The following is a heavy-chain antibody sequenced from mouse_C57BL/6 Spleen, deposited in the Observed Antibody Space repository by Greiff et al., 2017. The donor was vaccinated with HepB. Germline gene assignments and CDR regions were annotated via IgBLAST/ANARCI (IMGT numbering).Heavy chain of an antibody. CDR3: ARRADNYGRGYFDY. J-gene: IGHJ2*01. V-gene: IGHV1-85*01. D-gene: IGHD1-1*01. CDR1: GYTFTSYD. Sequence: QVQLQQSGPELVKPGASVKLSCKASGYTFTSYDINWVKQRPGQGLEWIGWIYPRDGSTKYNEKFKGKATLTVDTSSSTAYMELHSLTSEDSAVYFCARRADNYGRGYFDYWGQGTTLTVSS. CDR2: IYPRDGST.